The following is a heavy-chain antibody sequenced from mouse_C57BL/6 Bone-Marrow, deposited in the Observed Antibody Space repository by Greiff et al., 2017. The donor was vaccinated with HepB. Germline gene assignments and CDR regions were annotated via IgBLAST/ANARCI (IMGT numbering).Heavy chain of an antibody. V-gene: IGHV3-6*01. Sequence: VQLKESGPGLVKPSQSLSLTCSVTGYSITSGYYWNWIRQFPGNKLEWMGYISYDGSNNYNPSLKNRISITRDTSKNQFFLKLNSVTTEDTATYYCARSRYYYGSSYFDYWGQGTTLTVSS. D-gene: IGHD1-1*01. CDR1: GYSITSGYY. J-gene: IGHJ2*01. CDR2: ISYDGSN. CDR3: ARSRYYYGSSYFDY.